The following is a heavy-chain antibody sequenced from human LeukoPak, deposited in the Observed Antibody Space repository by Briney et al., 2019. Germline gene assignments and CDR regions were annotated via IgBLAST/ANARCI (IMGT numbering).Heavy chain of an antibody. CDR3: ARGYGSGSYYSA. CDR2: IYYSGST. J-gene: IGHJ5*02. CDR1: GGSISSGGYY. Sequence: PSETLSLTCTVSGGSISSGGYYWSWIRQHPGKGLEWIGYIYYSGSTYYNPSLKSRVTISVDTSKNQFSLKLSSVTAADTAVYYCARGYGSGSYYSAWGQGTLVTVSA. D-gene: IGHD3-10*01. V-gene: IGHV4-31*03.